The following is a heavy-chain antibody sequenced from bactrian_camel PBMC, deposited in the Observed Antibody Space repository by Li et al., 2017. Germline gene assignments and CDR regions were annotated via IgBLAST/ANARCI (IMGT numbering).Heavy chain of an antibody. CDR1: GFTFSSYD. CDR2: IDSGGTNT. Sequence: DVQLVESGGGLVQPGGSLRLSCAASGFTFSSYDMSWVRQDAVKGIEWVSSIDSGGTNTYYPDSVKGRFTISRDNAKNTVYLQLNSLKTEDMAMYYSTKGAESFGSWTGFGYWGQGTQVTVS. J-gene: IGHJ6*01. D-gene: IGHD6*01. CDR3: TKGAESFGSWTGFGY. V-gene: IGHV3S40*01.